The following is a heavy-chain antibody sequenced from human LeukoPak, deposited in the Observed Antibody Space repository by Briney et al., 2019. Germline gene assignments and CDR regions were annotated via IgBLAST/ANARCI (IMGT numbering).Heavy chain of an antibody. V-gene: IGHV3-21*01. J-gene: IGHJ4*02. CDR1: GFTFSSYS. D-gene: IGHD2-2*01. CDR2: ISSSSSYI. Sequence: GGSLRLSCAASGFTFSSYSMNWVRQAPGKGLEWVSSISSSSSYIYYADPVKGRFTISRDNAKNSLYLQMSSLRAEDTAVYYCARDVRLVVVPAAMLLGTGRGPLDYWGQGTLVTVSS. CDR3: ARDVRLVVVPAAMLLGTGRGPLDY.